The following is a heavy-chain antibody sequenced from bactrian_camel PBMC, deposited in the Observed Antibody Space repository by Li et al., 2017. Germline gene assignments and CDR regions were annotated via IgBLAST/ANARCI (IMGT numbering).Heavy chain of an antibody. CDR3: SGDCEYLGYGGDLIGGLY. V-gene: IGHV3S25*01. CDR1: GFTFSCYW. Sequence: QLVESGGGLVQPGGSLRLSCAASGFTFSCYWMYWVRQVPGKGFEWVSTINSGGGTAYYADSVKGHFTISRDNAKNTVYLQMDSLKPEDTAMYICSGDCEYLGYGGDLIGGLYWGQGTQVTVS. D-gene: IGHD2*01. J-gene: IGHJ4*01. CDR2: INSGGGTA.